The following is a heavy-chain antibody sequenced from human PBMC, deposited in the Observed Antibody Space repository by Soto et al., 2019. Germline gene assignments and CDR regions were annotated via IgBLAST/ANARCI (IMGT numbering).Heavy chain of an antibody. CDR1: GFTFSNYW. D-gene: IGHD7-27*01. V-gene: IGHV3-7*03. Sequence: EVQLVESGGGLVQPGGALRLSCAASGFTFSNYWMSWVRQAPGKGLEWVANINQDGSEKNYVDSVKGRLPISRDNAKNSLYLQMNSRRAEDTAVYYCARDDLSGDWGQGTLVTVSS. CDR2: INQDGSEK. CDR3: ARDDLSGD. J-gene: IGHJ4*02.